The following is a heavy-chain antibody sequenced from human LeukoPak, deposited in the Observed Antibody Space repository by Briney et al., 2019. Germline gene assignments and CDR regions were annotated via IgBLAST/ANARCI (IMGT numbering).Heavy chain of an antibody. Sequence: GGSLRLSCAASGFTVSSNYMSWVRQAPGKGLEWVSVINSGGSTYYADSVKGRFTISRDNSKNTLYLQMNSLRAEDTAVYYCARGYSSGWYAHYFDYWGQGTLVTVSS. CDR3: ARGYSSGWYAHYFDY. CDR2: INSGGST. CDR1: GFTVSSNY. D-gene: IGHD6-19*01. V-gene: IGHV3-66*01. J-gene: IGHJ4*02.